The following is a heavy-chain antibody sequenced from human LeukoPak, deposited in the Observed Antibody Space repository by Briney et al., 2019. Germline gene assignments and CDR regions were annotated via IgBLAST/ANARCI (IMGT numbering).Heavy chain of an antibody. J-gene: IGHJ6*03. V-gene: IGHV4-59*11. CDR1: GGSISSHY. D-gene: IGHD2-2*01. CDR3: ARVGANIVVVPAAISYYYYYMDV. CDR2: IYYSGST. Sequence: SETLSLTCTVSGGSISSHYWSWIQQPPGKGLEWIGYIYYSGSTNYNPSLKSRVTISVDTSKNQFSLKLSSVTAADTAVYYCARVGANIVVVPAAISYYYYYMDVWGKGTTVTVSS.